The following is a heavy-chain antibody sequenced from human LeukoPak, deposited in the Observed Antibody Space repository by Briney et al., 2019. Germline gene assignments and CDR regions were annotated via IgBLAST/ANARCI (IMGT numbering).Heavy chain of an antibody. J-gene: IGHJ4*02. Sequence: GGSLRLSCTASGLIFRNYALSWFRQAPGKGLEWFSVIRDNDFYTYYADSVKGRFTISRDNSKNPVYPQLNSLNTEDTAVYYCERSSGNYWASHFDFWGKGTLVTVSS. CDR1: GLIFRNYA. D-gene: IGHD1-26*01. CDR2: IRDNDFYT. V-gene: IGHV3-23*01. CDR3: ERSSGNYWASHFDF.